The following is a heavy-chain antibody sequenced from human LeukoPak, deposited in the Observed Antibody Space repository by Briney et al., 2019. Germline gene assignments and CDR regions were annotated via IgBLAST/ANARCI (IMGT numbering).Heavy chain of an antibody. Sequence: SETLSLTCTVSGDSISSGYYWGWFRQPPGRGLEWIGSIHHSGSSYYNPSLKSRVTISVDTSKNQFSLKLSSVTAADTAVHYCARYYDGSGAPQFDPWGQGTLVTVSS. J-gene: IGHJ5*02. D-gene: IGHD3-22*01. V-gene: IGHV4-38-2*02. CDR2: IHHSGSS. CDR3: ARYYDGSGAPQFDP. CDR1: GDSISSGYY.